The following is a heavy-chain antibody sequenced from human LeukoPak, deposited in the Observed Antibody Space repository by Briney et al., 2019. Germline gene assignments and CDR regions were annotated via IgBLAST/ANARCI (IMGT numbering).Heavy chain of an antibody. D-gene: IGHD6-13*01. J-gene: IGHJ3*02. CDR1: GFTFSSYSMN. V-gene: IGHV4-39*01. CDR3: ARHGRYSSSWPDAFDI. CDR2: IYYSGST. Sequence: KPGGSLRLSCAASGFTFSSYSMNWVRQPPGKGLEWIGSIYYSGSTYYNPSLKSRVTISVDTSKNQFSLKLSSVTAADTAVYYCARHGRYSSSWPDAFDIWGQGTMVTVSS.